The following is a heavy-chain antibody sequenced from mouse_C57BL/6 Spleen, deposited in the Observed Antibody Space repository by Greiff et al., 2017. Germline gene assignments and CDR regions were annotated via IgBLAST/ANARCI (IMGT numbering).Heavy chain of an antibody. J-gene: IGHJ1*03. V-gene: IGHV2-2*01. Sequence: VKLQESGPGLVQPSQSLSITCTASGFSLTSYGVHWVRQSPGKGLEWLGVIWSGGSTDYNAAFISRLSISKDNSQSQVFFTMNSLQADDTAIYYCARDHWYFDVWGTGTTVTVSS. CDR2: IWSGGST. CDR3: ARDHWYFDV. CDR1: GFSLTSYG.